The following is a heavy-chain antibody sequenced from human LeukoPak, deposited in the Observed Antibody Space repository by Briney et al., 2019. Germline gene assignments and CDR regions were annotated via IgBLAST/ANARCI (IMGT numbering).Heavy chain of an antibody. V-gene: IGHV3-15*01. Sequence: GGSLRLSCTTSGFTFDNAWMSWVRQALGKGLEWVGRVKSQTHGGTPDYAAPVKGRFSISRDDSKNTLYLHMTSLRAEDTAVYYCARVDYDVLTGYQNYFQYWGQGTLVTVSS. D-gene: IGHD3-9*01. J-gene: IGHJ4*02. CDR3: ARVDYDVLTGYQNYFQY. CDR1: GFTFDNAW. CDR2: VKSQTHGGTP.